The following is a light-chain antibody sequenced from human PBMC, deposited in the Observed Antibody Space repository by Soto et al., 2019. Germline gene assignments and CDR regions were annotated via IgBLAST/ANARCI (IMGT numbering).Light chain of an antibody. Sequence: DIQMTQSPSSLSASVGDRVTITFRASQSISSYLNWYQQKPGKAPKLLIYAASSLQSGVPSRFSGSGSGTDFTLTISSLQPEDFATYYCQQSYSNQLTFGGGNKVDI. J-gene: IGKJ4*01. CDR2: AAS. V-gene: IGKV1-39*01. CDR1: QSISSY. CDR3: QQSYSNQLT.